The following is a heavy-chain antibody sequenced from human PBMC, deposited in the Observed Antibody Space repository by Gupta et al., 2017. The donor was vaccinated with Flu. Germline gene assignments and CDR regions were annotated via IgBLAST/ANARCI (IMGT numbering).Heavy chain of an antibody. Sequence: EVQLFESGGGLVQPGGSLRLSCAASGFPFSIYAMSWVRQAPGKGLEWVSTISSNGGSTYYADAVKGRFTISRDNSKNTLFLQMNSLRAEDTAVYYCAKGGRLYYMDAWGKGTTVTVSS. CDR3: AKGGRLYYMDA. CDR1: GFPFSIYA. D-gene: IGHD1-26*01. CDR2: ISSNGGST. J-gene: IGHJ6*03. V-gene: IGHV3-23*01.